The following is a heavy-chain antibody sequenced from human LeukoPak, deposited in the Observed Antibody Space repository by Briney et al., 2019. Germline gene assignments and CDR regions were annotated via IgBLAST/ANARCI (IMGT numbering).Heavy chain of an antibody. CDR2: ISAYNGKK. Sequence: ASVTVSCTASGYTFTSYGISWVRQAPGQGLEWMGWISAYNGKKNYAQKLQGRVTMTTGTSTSTAYMELRSLRSDDTAVYYCARDGAYSGSPPRYWYFDLWGRGTLVTVSS. CDR1: GYTFTSYG. D-gene: IGHD1-26*01. V-gene: IGHV1-18*01. CDR3: ARDGAYSGSPPRYWYFDL. J-gene: IGHJ2*01.